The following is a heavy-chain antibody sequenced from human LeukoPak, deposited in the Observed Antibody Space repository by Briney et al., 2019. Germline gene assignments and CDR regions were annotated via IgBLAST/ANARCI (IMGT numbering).Heavy chain of an antibody. CDR1: GFAFSSYS. D-gene: IGHD3-22*01. V-gene: IGHV3-21*01. CDR3: ARAHYYDSSGSTDAFDI. CDR2: ISSSSSYI. J-gene: IGHJ3*02. Sequence: GGSLSLSCAASGFAFSSYSMNWVRQAPGTGLEWVSSISSSSSYIHYADSVKGRFTISRDNAKNSLYLQMNSLRAEDTAVYSCARAHYYDSSGSTDAFDIWGQGTMVTVSS.